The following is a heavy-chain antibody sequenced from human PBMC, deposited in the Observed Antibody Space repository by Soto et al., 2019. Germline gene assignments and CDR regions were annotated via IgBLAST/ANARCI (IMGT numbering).Heavy chain of an antibody. CDR1: GGSFHGYY. J-gene: IGHJ5*02. D-gene: IGHD3-10*01. V-gene: IGHV4-34*01. CDR3: AKGPQAGYYDSGTFYSSVP. Sequence: QVQLQQWGAGVLTPSETLSLTCAVYGGSFHGYYLSWIRHPPGKGREWMCEIKHSGSANYNPTFKSRVSISVDTSKNQMSLQLSSVSAADTAVYYCAKGPQAGYYDSGTFYSSVPWGQGTLITVSS. CDR2: IKHSGSA.